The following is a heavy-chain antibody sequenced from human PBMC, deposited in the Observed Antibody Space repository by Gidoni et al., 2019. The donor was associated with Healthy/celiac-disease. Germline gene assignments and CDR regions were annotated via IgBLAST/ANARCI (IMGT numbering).Heavy chain of an antibody. CDR2: ISSSSSYI. J-gene: IGHJ4*02. CDR1: GFTFSGYS. D-gene: IGHD3-9*01. Sequence: EVQLVESGGGLVKPGGSLRLSCEASGFTFSGYSMNGVRQAPGKGLEWVSSISSSSSYIYYADSVKGRFTISRDNAKNSLYLQMNSLRAEDTAVYYCARDKTPYDILTGYYPYYFDYWGQGTLVTVSS. CDR3: ARDKTPYDILTGYYPYYFDY. V-gene: IGHV3-21*01.